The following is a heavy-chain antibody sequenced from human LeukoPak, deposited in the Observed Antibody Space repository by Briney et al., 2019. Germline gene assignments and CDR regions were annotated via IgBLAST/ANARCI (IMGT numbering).Heavy chain of an antibody. V-gene: IGHV3-23*01. CDR1: GGSFSNYY. CDR2: ISGSGGST. Sequence: PSETLSLTCAVYGGSFSNYYWSWVRQAPGKGLEWVSAISGSGGSTYYADSVKGRFTISRDNSKNSLYLQMNSLRAEDTAVYYCAELGITMIGGVWGKGTTVTISS. D-gene: IGHD3-10*02. CDR3: AELGITMIGGV. J-gene: IGHJ6*04.